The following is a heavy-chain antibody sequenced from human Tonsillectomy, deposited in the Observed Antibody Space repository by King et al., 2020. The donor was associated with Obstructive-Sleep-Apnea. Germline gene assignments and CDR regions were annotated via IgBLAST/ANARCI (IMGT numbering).Heavy chain of an antibody. J-gene: IGHJ4*02. D-gene: IGHD3-10*01. CDR3: ARAHYDSGNYYIDY. CDR2: IGTAGDT. CDR1: GFTFSSYD. V-gene: IGHV3-13*01. Sequence: DVQLVESGGGLVQPGGSLRLSCAASGFTFSSYDMHWVRQGIGKGLEWVSGIGTAGDTEYPGSVKGRFTISRENAKNSLYLQMNSLRAGDTAVYYCARAHYDSGNYYIDYWGQGTLVTVSS.